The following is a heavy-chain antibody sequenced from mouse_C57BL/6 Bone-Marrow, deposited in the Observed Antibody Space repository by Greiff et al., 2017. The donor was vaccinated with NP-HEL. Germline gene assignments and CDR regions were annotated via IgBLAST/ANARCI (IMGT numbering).Heavy chain of an antibody. CDR3: AREGGLRRRTYAMDY. CDR1: GFTFSDYY. V-gene: IGHV5-16*01. Sequence: EVKLVESEGGLVQPGSSMQLSCTTSGFTFSDYYMAWVRQVPEKGLAWVANITHDGSSTYYLDSLKSRFIISRDTAKNILYLQMSSLKSEDTATYYCAREGGLRRRTYAMDYWGQGTSVTVSS. CDR2: ITHDGSST. D-gene: IGHD2-4*01. J-gene: IGHJ4*01.